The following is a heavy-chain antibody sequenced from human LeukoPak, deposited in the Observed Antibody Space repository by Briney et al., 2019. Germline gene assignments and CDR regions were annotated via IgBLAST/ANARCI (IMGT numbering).Heavy chain of an antibody. CDR1: GGSFSGYY. CDR3: ARGVVGATHFDY. J-gene: IGHJ4*02. CDR2: INHSGST. V-gene: IGHV4-34*01. Sequence: SETLSLTCAVYGGSFSGYYWSWIRQPPGKGLEWIGEINHSGSTNYNPSLKSRVTTSVDTSKNQFSLKLSSVTAADTAVYYCARGVVGATHFDYWGQGTLVTVSS. D-gene: IGHD1-26*01.